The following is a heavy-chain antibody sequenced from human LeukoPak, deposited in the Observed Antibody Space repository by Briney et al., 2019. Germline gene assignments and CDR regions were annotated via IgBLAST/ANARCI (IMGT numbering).Heavy chain of an antibody. V-gene: IGHV3-7*01. CDR2: LKEDGSVK. J-gene: IGHJ6*02. CDR1: GFTFGQYW. Sequence: GGSLRLSCEASGFTFGQYWMSWFRQAPGRGLEWVANLKEDGSVKQHADSVRGRFTISRDNAKNTLYLQMNSLRAEDTAVYYCAKTGYCSGGSCYYSYGMDVWGQGTTVTVSS. CDR3: AKTGYCSGGSCYYSYGMDV. D-gene: IGHD2-15*01.